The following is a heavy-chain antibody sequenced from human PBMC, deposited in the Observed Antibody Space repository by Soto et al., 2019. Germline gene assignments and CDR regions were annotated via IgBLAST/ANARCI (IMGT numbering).Heavy chain of an antibody. D-gene: IGHD2-15*01. CDR3: ARDCGGGSCYSRGAFDY. Sequence: SATLYLTCAVSGGSISGSTWWRWVRQPPGKGLEWIGEIYHSGSTTYNPSLKSRVTISVDKSKNQFSLKLSSVTAADTAVDYCARDCGGGSCYSRGAFDYWGQGTLVTVSS. CDR2: IYHSGST. V-gene: IGHV4-4*02. J-gene: IGHJ4*02. CDR1: GGSISGSTW.